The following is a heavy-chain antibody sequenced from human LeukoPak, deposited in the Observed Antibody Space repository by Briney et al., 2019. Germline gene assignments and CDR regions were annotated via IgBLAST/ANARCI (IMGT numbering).Heavy chain of an antibody. CDR1: GFTFSTYE. V-gene: IGHV3-74*01. CDR3: ARVTGGRYFDY. J-gene: IGHJ4*02. Sequence: GGSLRLSCAASGFTFSTYEMNWVRRAPGKGLVWVSRISSDGSSTSYAGSVKGRFTISRDNAENTLFLQMNSLRVEDTAVYYSARVTGGRYFDYWGQGTLVTVSS. CDR2: ISSDGSST. D-gene: IGHD1-14*01.